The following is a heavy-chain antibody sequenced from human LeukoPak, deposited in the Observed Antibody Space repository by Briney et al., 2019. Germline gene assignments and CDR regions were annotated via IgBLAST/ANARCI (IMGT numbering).Heavy chain of an antibody. D-gene: IGHD1-26*01. V-gene: IGHV7-4-1*02. CDR1: GYTFTSYA. J-gene: IGHJ4*02. CDR3: ARDRPSLKYSGSYFDY. CDR2: INTNTGNP. Sequence: ASVKVPCKASGYTFTSYAMNWVRQAPGQGLEWMGWINTNTGNPTYAQGFTGRFVFSLDTSVSTAYLQISSLKAEDTAVYYCARDRPSLKYSGSYFDYWGQGTLVTVSS.